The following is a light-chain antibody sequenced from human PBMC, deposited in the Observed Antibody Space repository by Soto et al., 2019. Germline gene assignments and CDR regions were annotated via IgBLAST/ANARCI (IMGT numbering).Light chain of an antibody. J-gene: IGKJ5*01. CDR3: QQYNNWPFS. CDR1: QGVTTN. Sequence: EIVLTQSPLTVWLAPVEIATLSCRAGQGVTTNFAWYQQKSGQSPRLLIYDVSIRATGVPARFSGTGSETDFTLTISGLQSEDSAVYFCQQYNNWPFSFGQGTRLEIK. CDR2: DVS. V-gene: IGKV3-15*01.